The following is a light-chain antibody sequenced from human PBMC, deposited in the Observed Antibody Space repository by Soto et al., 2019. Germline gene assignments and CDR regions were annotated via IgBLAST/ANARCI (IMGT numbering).Light chain of an antibody. Sequence: QSALTQPRSVSGSPGQSVTISCTGTSSDVGGYNYVSWYQQHPGKAPKLMIYHVSKRPSGVPDRFSGSKSGNTASLTISGLQAEDEADYYCCSYAGSYTFHYVFGTGTKVTVL. CDR2: HVS. CDR3: CSYAGSYTFHYV. J-gene: IGLJ1*01. CDR1: SSDVGGYNY. V-gene: IGLV2-11*01.